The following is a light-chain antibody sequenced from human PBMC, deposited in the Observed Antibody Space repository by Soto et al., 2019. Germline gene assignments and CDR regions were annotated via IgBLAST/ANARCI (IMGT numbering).Light chain of an antibody. Sequence: EIVLTQSPGTLSLSPGERATLSCRASQTVLNNYLTWYQQKPGQAPRRIIFGASFRATGIPDRFSGSGSGTDFTLTISRLEPEDSVVYYCQQYGTSSTTLGLGSKVEIK. CDR2: GAS. J-gene: IGKJ1*01. CDR3: QQYGTSSTT. CDR1: QTVLNNY. V-gene: IGKV3-20*01.